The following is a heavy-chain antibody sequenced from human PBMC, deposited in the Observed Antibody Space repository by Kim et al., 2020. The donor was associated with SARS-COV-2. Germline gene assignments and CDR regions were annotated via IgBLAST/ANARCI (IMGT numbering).Heavy chain of an antibody. D-gene: IGHD3-3*01. CDR3: ARESGPFDAFDI. Sequence: YATAVKERFTFRIDDSTNTLYLQMDSLRAEDTAVYYCARESGPFDAFDIWGQGTMITV. V-gene: IGHV3-33*01. J-gene: IGHJ3*02.